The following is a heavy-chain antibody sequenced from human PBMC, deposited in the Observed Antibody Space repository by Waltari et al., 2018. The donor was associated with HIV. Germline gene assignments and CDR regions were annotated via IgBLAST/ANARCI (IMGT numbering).Heavy chain of an antibody. CDR1: GFTFSNFA. CDR3: ARGGYYYDISGYYHY. V-gene: IGHV3-33*01. J-gene: IGHJ4*02. CDR2: IWYDGENK. Sequence: QVQVVESGGGVVQPGRSLRLSCAASGFTFSNFAMRWVRQAPGKGLEWVAVIWYDGENKYYADSVKGRFTISRDNSKNTLYLQMNSLRVEDTAVYYCARGGYYYDISGYYHYWGQGTLVTVSS. D-gene: IGHD3-22*01.